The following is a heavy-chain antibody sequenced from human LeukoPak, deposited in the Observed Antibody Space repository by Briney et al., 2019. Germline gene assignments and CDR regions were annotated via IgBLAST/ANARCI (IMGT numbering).Heavy chain of an antibody. J-gene: IGHJ6*03. D-gene: IGHD3-3*01. CDR2: IRSKAYGGTT. Sequence: GGSLRLSCTASGFTFGDYAMSWVRQAPGKGLEWVGFIRSKAYGGTTEYAASVKGRFTISRDDSKSIAYLQMNSLKTEDTAVYYCTRDYDFWSGQASYMDVWGKGTTVTVSS. CDR1: GFTFGDYA. V-gene: IGHV3-49*04. CDR3: TRDYDFWSGQASYMDV.